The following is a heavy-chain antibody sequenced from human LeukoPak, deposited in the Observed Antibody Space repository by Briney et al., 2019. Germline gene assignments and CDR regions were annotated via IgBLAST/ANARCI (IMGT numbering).Heavy chain of an antibody. CDR3: ARKHHYYMDV. Sequence: ASVKVSCKASGYTFTSYDINWVRQATGQGLEWMGWMNPNSGNTDYAQKFQGRVTMTRNTSISTAYMELSSLRSEDTAVYYCARKHHYYMDVWGKGTTVTVSS. CDR1: GYTFTSYD. J-gene: IGHJ6*03. V-gene: IGHV1-8*01. CDR2: MNPNSGNT.